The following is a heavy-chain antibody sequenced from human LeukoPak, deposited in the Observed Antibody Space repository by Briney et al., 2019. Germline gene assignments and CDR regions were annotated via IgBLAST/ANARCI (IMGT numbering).Heavy chain of an antibody. D-gene: IGHD3-22*01. V-gene: IGHV3-30*01. J-gene: IGHJ4*02. Sequence: PGGSLTLSCAACGFTFSSYAMHWVRQAPGKGLEWVAVISYDGSNKYYADSVKGRFTISRDNSKNTLYLQMNSLRAEDTAVYYCARDPYYYDSSGYDYGAQGTLVSVSS. CDR3: ARDPYYYDSSGYDY. CDR1: GFTFSSYA. CDR2: ISYDGSNK.